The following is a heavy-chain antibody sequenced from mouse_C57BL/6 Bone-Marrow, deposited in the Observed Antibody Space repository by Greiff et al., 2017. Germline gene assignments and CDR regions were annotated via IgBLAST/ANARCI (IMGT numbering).Heavy chain of an antibody. V-gene: IGHV5-16*01. CDR1: GFTFSDYY. CDR3: ARDDSWYFDV. J-gene: IGHJ1*03. Sequence: VQLVESEGGLVQPGSSMKLSCTASGFTFSDYYMVWVRQVPEKGLEWVANINYDGSSTYYLDSLKSRFIISRDNAKNILYLQMSSLKSEDTATYYCARDDSWYFDVWGTGTTVTVSS. D-gene: IGHD2-4*01. CDR2: INYDGSST.